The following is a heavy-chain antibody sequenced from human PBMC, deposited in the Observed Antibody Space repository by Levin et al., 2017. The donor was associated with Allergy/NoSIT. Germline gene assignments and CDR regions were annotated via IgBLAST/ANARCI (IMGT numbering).Heavy chain of an antibody. Sequence: SGPTLVKPTQTLTLTCTFSGFSLSTSGVGVGWIRQPPGKALEWLALIYWDDDKRYSPSLKSRLTITKDTSKNQVVLTMTNMDPVDTATYYCAHRLHSPQLGGGIDAFDIWGQGTMVTVSS. V-gene: IGHV2-5*02. J-gene: IGHJ3*02. D-gene: IGHD6-13*01. CDR3: AHRLHSPQLGGGIDAFDI. CDR2: IYWDDDK. CDR1: GFSLSTSGVG.